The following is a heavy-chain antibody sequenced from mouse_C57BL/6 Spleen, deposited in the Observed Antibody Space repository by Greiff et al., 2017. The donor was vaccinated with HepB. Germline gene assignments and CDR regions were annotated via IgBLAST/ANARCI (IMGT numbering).Heavy chain of an antibody. J-gene: IGHJ4*01. CDR1: GYAFSSYW. D-gene: IGHD1-1*01. CDR2: IYPGDGDT. CDR3: ARDYYGSFYAMDY. V-gene: IGHV1-80*01. Sequence: VQLQQSGAELVKPGASVKISCKASGYAFSSYWMNWVKQRPGKGLEWIGQIYPGDGDTNYNGKFKGKATRTADKSSSTAYMQLSSLTSEDSAVYFCARDYYGSFYAMDYWGQGTSVTVSS.